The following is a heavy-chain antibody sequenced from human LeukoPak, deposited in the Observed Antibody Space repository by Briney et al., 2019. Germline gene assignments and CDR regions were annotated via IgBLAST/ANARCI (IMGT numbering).Heavy chain of an antibody. Sequence: ASVKVSCKASGYTFINHAMHWVRQAPGQRLEWMGWINAGNGNTKYSQKFQGRVTITRDTSAGTAYMELSSLRSEDTAVYYCARDRDYYDSSGYYFDYWGQGTLVTVSS. V-gene: IGHV1-3*01. J-gene: IGHJ4*02. D-gene: IGHD3-22*01. CDR2: INAGNGNT. CDR3: ARDRDYYDSSGYYFDY. CDR1: GYTFINHA.